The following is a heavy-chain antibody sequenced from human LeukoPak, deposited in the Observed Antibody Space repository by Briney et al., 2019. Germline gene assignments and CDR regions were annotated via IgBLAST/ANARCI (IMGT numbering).Heavy chain of an antibody. Sequence: PGGSLRLSCAASGFTFNNYDMNWVRQAPGNGLEWVSYISSSGISIYYADSMKGRFTISIDNAKKSLYLQMNRLSTEDTAVYYCARALLYSSSSNHNCFDPWGQGTLVTVSS. CDR2: ISSSGISI. J-gene: IGHJ5*02. D-gene: IGHD6-13*01. CDR3: ARALLYSSSSNHNCFDP. V-gene: IGHV3-48*03. CDR1: GFTFNNYD.